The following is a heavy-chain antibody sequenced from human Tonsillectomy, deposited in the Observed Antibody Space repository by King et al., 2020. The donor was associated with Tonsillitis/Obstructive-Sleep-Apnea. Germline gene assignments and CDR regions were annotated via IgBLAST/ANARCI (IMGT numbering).Heavy chain of an antibody. D-gene: IGHD4-17*01. CDR2: IYYSGSV. CDR3: ARGFGDYDAFDI. CDR1: GGSISIGDYF. Sequence: VQLQESGPGLVKPSQTLSLTCTVSGGSISIGDYFWSWIRQHPGKGLEWIGHIYYSGSVYYNPSLKSRLTISVDTSKSQFSLKLTSVTAADTALYYCARGFGDYDAFDIWGQGTMVTVSS. V-gene: IGHV4-31*03. J-gene: IGHJ3*02.